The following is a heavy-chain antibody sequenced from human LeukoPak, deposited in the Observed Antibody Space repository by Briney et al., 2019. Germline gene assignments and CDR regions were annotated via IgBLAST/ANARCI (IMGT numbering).Heavy chain of an antibody. CDR1: GGTFSSYA. CDR3: ARDSEQAASYFDY. Sequence: SVKVSCKASGGTFSSYAISWVRQAPGQGLEWMGRIIPILGIANYAQKFQGRVTITADKSTSTAYMELRSLRSDDTAVCYCARDSEQAASYFDYWGQGTLVTVSS. V-gene: IGHV1-69*04. CDR2: IIPILGIA. D-gene: IGHD6-25*01. J-gene: IGHJ4*02.